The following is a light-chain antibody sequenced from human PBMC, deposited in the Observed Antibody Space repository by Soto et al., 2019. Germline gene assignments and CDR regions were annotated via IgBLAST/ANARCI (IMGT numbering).Light chain of an antibody. J-gene: IGLJ1*01. CDR3: SSYTSSSTVV. V-gene: IGLV2-14*01. CDR2: EVS. Sequence: QSVLTQPASVSGSPGQSITISCTGTSSDVGGYNYVSWYQQHPGKAPKLMIYEVSQQPSGDSNRFSGSKSGNTASLTISGLQAEDEADYWCSSYTSSSTVVFGTGTKVTVL. CDR1: SSDVGGYNY.